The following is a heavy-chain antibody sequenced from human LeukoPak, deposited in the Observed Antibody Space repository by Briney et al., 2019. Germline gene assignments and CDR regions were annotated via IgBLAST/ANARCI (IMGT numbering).Heavy chain of an antibody. CDR1: GGTFSSYA. D-gene: IGHD5-18*01. V-gene: IGHV1-69*04. J-gene: IGHJ4*02. CDR3: AREGLSVDTAMVVFDY. Sequence: SVKVSCKASGGTFSSYAISWVRQAPGQGLEWMGRIIPIFGIANYAQKFRGRVTITADKSTSTAYMELSSLRSEDTAVYYCAREGLSVDTAMVVFDYWGQGTLVTVSS. CDR2: IIPIFGIA.